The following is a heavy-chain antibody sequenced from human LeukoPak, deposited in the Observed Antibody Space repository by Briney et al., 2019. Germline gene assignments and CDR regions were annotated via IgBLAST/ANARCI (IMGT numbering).Heavy chain of an antibody. CDR3: ARRAYYYSNMDV. Sequence: SETLSLTCTVSGVPITTYYWSWIRQPPGKGLEWIGYIHHSGSTDSNPSLKSRVTISVDTSKNQFSLNLRSVTAADTAVYYCARRAYYYSNMDVWGQGTTVTVS. CDR2: IHHSGST. J-gene: IGHJ6*02. V-gene: IGHV4-59*08. CDR1: GVPITTYY.